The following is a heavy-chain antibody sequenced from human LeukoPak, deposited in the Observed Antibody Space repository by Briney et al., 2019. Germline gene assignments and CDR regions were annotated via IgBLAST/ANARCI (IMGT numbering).Heavy chain of an antibody. V-gene: IGHV3-30*03. Sequence: PGGSLRLSCAASGFTFSSYGMHWVRQAPGKGLEWVAVISYDGSNKYYADSVKGRFTISRDNSKNTLYLQMNSLRAEDTAVYYCARDKNPPRGGYVWGSYRYAFDIWGQGTMVTVSS. CDR2: ISYDGSNK. CDR1: GFTFSSYG. J-gene: IGHJ3*02. D-gene: IGHD3-16*02. CDR3: ARDKNPPRGGYVWGSYRYAFDI.